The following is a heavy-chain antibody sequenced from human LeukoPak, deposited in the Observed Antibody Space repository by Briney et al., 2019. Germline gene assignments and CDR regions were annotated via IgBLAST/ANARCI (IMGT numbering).Heavy chain of an antibody. CDR3: ARRYCSGGSCPGGYYYYYMDV. CDR2: ISAYNGNT. D-gene: IGHD2-15*01. V-gene: IGHV1-18*01. CDR1: GYTFTSYG. Sequence: GASVKVSCKASGYTFTSYGISWVRQAPGQGLKWMGWISAYNGNTNYAQKLQGRVTMPTDTSTSTAYMELRSLRSDDTAVYYWARRYCSGGSCPGGYYYYYMDVWGKGTTVTVSS. J-gene: IGHJ6*03.